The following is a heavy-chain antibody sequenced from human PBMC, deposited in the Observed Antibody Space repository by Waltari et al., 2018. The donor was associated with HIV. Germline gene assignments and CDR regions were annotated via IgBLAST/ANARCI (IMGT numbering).Heavy chain of an antibody. CDR3: ARLFYYDTTGYINNAFDI. V-gene: IGHV5-51*03. Sequence: EVQLVQSGAEVRKSGESLKISCKASGYTFTNYWIAWVRQMSGEGLAWMGIIHPFDSYTRSRPSFEGQITIAADKSLATAYWEWNNLNASDAAIYYCARLFYYDTTGYINNAFDIWGQGTGVTVS. J-gene: IGHJ3*02. D-gene: IGHD3-22*01. CDR2: IHPFDSYT. CDR1: GYTFTNYW.